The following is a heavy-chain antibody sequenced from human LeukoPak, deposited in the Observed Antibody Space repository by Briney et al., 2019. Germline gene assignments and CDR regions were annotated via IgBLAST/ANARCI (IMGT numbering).Heavy chain of an antibody. CDR2: IYPGDSDT. D-gene: IGHD3-22*01. Sequence: GESLKISCKCSGYSFPSYWIGWVRQMPGKGLEWMGIIYPGDSDTRYSPSFQGQVTISAHKSISTAYLQWSSLKASDTAIYYCARRPAVGYYYDSSGYYHDAFDIWGQGTMVTVSS. V-gene: IGHV5-51*01. J-gene: IGHJ3*02. CDR1: GYSFPSYW. CDR3: ARRPAVGYYYDSSGYYHDAFDI.